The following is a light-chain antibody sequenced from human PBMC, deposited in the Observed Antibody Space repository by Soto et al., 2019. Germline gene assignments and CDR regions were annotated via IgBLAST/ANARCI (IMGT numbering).Light chain of an antibody. CDR2: AAS. CDR1: QGISSY. J-gene: IGKJ4*01. Sequence: DIQLTQSPSFLSASVGDRVTITCRASQGISSYLAWYQQKPGKAPKLLIFAASTLHSGVPSRFSDSGSGTEFTLTISSLQPEDFATYYCQHLHSYPLTFGGGTKVEMK. V-gene: IGKV1-9*01. CDR3: QHLHSYPLT.